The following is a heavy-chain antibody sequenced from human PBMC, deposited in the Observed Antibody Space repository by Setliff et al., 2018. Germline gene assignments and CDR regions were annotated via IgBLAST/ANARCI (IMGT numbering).Heavy chain of an antibody. CDR3: ARAPAYVGNLMVVVTTEGYYFDS. D-gene: IGHD3-22*01. V-gene: IGHV1-8*01. J-gene: IGHJ4*02. Sequence: ASVKVSCKASGYTFTSYDINWVRQATGQGLEWMGWMNPNSGNTGYAQKFHGRVTMTRNTSISTACMELNSLRSEDTAVYFCARAPAYVGNLMVVVTTEGYYFDSWGQGTLVTVSS. CDR2: MNPNSGNT. CDR1: GYTFTSYD.